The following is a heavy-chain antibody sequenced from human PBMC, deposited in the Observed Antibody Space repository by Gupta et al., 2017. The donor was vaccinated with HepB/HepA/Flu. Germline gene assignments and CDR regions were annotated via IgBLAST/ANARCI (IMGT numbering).Heavy chain of an antibody. CDR2: ISYDGSNK. J-gene: IGHJ4*02. CDR1: GFNFITYG. Sequence: QVQLVESGGGVVQPGRSLRLSCAASGFNFITYGMHWVRQAPGKGLEWVALISYDGSNKYFADSVKGRFTISRDNSKDTLYLQMNSLRHEDTAVYYCARDHCTTTSCSHYYFDFWGQGTLVTVSS. CDR3: ARDHCTTTSCSHYYFDF. D-gene: IGHD2-2*01. V-gene: IGHV3-30*03.